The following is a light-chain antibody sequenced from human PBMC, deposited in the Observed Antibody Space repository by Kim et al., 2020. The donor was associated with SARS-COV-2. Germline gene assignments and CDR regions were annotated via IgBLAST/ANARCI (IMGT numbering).Light chain of an antibody. Sequence: VSPGERAILSCRASQGVSSNLAWYQQKPGQAPRLLVYGASTRATGIPTTFSGSGSGTEFTLTISSLQSEDFAIYYCQQYDEWPLTFGQGTKVDIK. CDR1: QGVSSN. CDR2: GAS. CDR3: QQYDEWPLT. V-gene: IGKV3-15*01. J-gene: IGKJ1*01.